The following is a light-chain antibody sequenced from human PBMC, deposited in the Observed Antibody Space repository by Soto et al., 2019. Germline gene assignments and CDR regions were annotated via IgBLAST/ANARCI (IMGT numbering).Light chain of an antibody. CDR1: RLGGKY. V-gene: IGLV3-1*01. J-gene: IGLJ2*01. CDR2: DDN. Sequence: SYELTQPPSVSVSPGQTATMTCSGDRLGGKYVCWYQQKPGQSPVLVIYDDNKRPSGIPERFSGSNSGNTATLTISGTQPMDEADYYSQAWDNSVIFGGGTKLTVL. CDR3: QAWDNSVI.